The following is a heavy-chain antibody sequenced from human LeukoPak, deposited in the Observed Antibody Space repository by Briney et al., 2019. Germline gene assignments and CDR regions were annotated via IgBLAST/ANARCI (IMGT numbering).Heavy chain of an antibody. V-gene: IGHV3-74*01. CDR2: INEDGSTT. CDR3: ARGGLEPVDY. CDR1: GFTFSRYW. J-gene: IGHJ4*02. D-gene: IGHD1-14*01. Sequence: PGGSLRLSCAASGFTFSRYWMHWVRQAPGKGLVWVSRINEDGSTTSYADSVKGRFTISRDNVKNTLYLQMNGLRAEDTAVYYCARGGLEPVDYWGQGTLVTVSP.